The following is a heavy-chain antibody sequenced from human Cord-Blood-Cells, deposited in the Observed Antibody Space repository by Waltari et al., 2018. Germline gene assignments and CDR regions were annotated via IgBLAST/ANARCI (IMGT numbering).Heavy chain of an antibody. D-gene: IGHD5-18*01. CDR2: IYYSGST. CDR3: ARGDVGYSYGYFDY. V-gene: IGHV4-59*01. Sequence: VQLQESGTGLVKPSETLSLTCTVSGGSISSYYWSWIRQPPGKGLEWIGYIYYSGSTNYNPSLKSRVTISVDTSKNQFSLKLSSVTAADTAVYYCARGDVGYSYGYFDYWGQGTLVTVSS. J-gene: IGHJ4*02. CDR1: GGSISSYY.